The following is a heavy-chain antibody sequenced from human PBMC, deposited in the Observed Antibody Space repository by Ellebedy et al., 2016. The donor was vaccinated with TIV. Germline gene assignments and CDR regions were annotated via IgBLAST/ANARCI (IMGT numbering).Heavy chain of an antibody. Sequence: GESLKISCAASGFSFSDWYMDWVRQAPGRGLEWVGRIKNKADSYTTHYAASVKGRFTISRDNSKNSLYLQMDSLNTEDTAVYYCARDNWGSYDYWGQGNLVTVSS. D-gene: IGHD3-16*01. CDR1: GFSFSDWY. V-gene: IGHV3-72*01. CDR3: ARDNWGSYDY. J-gene: IGHJ4*02. CDR2: IKNKADSYTT.